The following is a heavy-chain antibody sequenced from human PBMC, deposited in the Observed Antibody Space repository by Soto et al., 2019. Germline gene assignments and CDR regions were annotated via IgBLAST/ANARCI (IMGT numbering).Heavy chain of an antibody. CDR2: ISYDGSNK. CDR1: GFTFSSYA. D-gene: IGHD3-22*01. CDR3: ARVRDSSGYHVEVFDY. V-gene: IGHV3-30-3*01. Sequence: GGSLRLSCAASGFTFSSYAMHWVRQAPGKGLEWVAVISYDGSNKYYADSVKGRFTISRDNSKNTLYLQMNSLRAEDTAVYYCARVRDSSGYHVEVFDYWGQGTLVTVSS. J-gene: IGHJ4*02.